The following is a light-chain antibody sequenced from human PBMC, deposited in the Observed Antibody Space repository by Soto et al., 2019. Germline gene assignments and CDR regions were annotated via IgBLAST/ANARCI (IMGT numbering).Light chain of an antibody. J-gene: IGKJ1*01. CDR1: QSFSNN. Sequence: EIVLTQSPATLSLSPGERATLSCRASQSFSNNLAWYQQKPGQAPRLLIYDSSTRATGTPPRFSGSGSGTDFTLTISSLEPADFAVYYCQQRGDWPRTFGQGTKVEIK. V-gene: IGKV3-11*01. CDR2: DSS. CDR3: QQRGDWPRT.